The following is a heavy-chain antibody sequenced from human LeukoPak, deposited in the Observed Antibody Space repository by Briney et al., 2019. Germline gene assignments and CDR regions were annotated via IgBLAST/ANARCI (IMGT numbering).Heavy chain of an antibody. CDR1: GFTFSSYS. J-gene: IGHJ6*02. CDR3: ARVYGDPERYYYYGMDV. D-gene: IGHD4-17*01. CDR2: ISSSSSYI. Sequence: GGSLRLSCAASGFTFSSYSMNWVRQAPGKGLEWVSSISSSSSYIYYADSVKGRFTISRDNSKNTLYLQMNSLRAEDTAVYYCARVYGDPERYYYYGMDVWGQGTTVTVSS. V-gene: IGHV3-21*04.